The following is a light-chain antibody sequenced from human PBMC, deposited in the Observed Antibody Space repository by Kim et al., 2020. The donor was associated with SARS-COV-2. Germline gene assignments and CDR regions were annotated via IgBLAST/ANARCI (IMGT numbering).Light chain of an antibody. CDR3: QQYGSSPALT. CDR1: QSVDSGL. Sequence: IVLTQSPGTLSLSPGETATLSCRASQSVDSGLLAWYQHKPGQPPRLLIYGTSTRARGIPDRFIGSRSGTDFTLTISRLEPEDFAVYYCQQYGSSPALTFGGGTKVDIK. CDR2: GTS. V-gene: IGKV3-20*01. J-gene: IGKJ4*01.